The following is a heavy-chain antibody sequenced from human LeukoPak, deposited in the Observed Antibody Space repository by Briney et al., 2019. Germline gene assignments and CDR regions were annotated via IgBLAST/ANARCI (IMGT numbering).Heavy chain of an antibody. CDR1: GVSISTDY. V-gene: IGHV4-59*13. CDR2: IHYSGST. CDR3: ARDAGATAY. Sequence: SETLSLTCTVSGVSISTDYWTWVRQSPGKGLEWIGYIHYSGSTSYNSSLKSRVTISVDTSKNQFSLKLTSVTSADTAVYYCARDAGATAYWGQGALVTVSS. J-gene: IGHJ4*02. D-gene: IGHD4/OR15-4a*01.